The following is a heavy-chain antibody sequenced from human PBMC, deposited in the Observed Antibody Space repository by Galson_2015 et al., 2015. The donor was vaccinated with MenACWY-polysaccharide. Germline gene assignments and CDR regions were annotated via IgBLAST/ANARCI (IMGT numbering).Heavy chain of an antibody. CDR2: IYWDNDK. CDR1: GFSLSTSEVG. CDR3: AHIMITFGGVASLDAFDV. J-gene: IGHJ3*01. D-gene: IGHD3-16*01. V-gene: IGHV2-5*02. Sequence: PALVKPTQPLALTCTFSGFSLSTSEVGVAWVRQPPGKALEWLAIIYWDNDKRYSPSLRSRLAITKDTFKNQVVLIMSNMDPVDTATYYCAHIMITFGGVASLDAFDVWGQGTMVTVSS.